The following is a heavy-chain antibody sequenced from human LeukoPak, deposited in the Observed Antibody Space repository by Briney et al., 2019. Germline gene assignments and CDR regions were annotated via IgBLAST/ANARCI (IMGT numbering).Heavy chain of an antibody. Sequence: SVKVSCKTSGGTFNNSAISWVRQAPGQGLEWLGGIMPLFGTAGYAQKFQGRVTITKDESTRTVYLELTSLTSDDTAVYYCARDVHGDHGSGWFDPWGQGTLVSVSS. J-gene: IGHJ5*02. CDR1: GGTFNNSA. CDR2: IMPLFGTA. V-gene: IGHV1-69*05. D-gene: IGHD2-21*02. CDR3: ARDVHGDHGSGWFDP.